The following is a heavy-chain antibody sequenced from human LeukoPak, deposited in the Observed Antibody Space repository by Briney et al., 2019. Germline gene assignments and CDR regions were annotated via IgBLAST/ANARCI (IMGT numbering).Heavy chain of an antibody. CDR1: GYTFSDYY. Sequence: GASVKVSCKTSGYTFSDYYIHWIRQAPGQGLEWMGWISAYNGNTNYAQKLQGRVTMTTDTSTSTAYMELRSLRSDDTAVYYCARVTGIVGALADYWGQGTLVTVSS. CDR2: ISAYNGNT. D-gene: IGHD1-26*01. V-gene: IGHV1-18*04. J-gene: IGHJ4*02. CDR3: ARVTGIVGALADY.